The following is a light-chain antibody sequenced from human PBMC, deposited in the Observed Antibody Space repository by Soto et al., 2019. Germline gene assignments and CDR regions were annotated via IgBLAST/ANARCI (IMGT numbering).Light chain of an antibody. Sequence: QSALTQPRSVSGSPGQSVTISCTGTSSDVGGYNYVSWYQQHPGKAPKLMIYDVSKQPSGVPDRFSGSKSGSTASLTISGLQAEDEADYYCCSYAGSYSYVFGTGTKLTVL. CDR1: SSDVGGYNY. J-gene: IGLJ1*01. CDR3: CSYAGSYSYV. V-gene: IGLV2-11*01. CDR2: DVS.